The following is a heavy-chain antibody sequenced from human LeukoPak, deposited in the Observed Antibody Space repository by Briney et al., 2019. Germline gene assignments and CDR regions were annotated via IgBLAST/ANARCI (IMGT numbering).Heavy chain of an antibody. Sequence: GGSLRLSCTASEFTFSSYWMHWVRQPPGKGLVWVSRINSDGSSTSYADAVKGRFTISRDNAKNTLYLRMNSPRAEDTAVYYCARGGLTGTTIPYFDYWGQGTLVTVSS. D-gene: IGHD1-7*01. J-gene: IGHJ4*02. V-gene: IGHV3-74*01. CDR1: EFTFSSYW. CDR3: ARGGLTGTTIPYFDY. CDR2: INSDGSST.